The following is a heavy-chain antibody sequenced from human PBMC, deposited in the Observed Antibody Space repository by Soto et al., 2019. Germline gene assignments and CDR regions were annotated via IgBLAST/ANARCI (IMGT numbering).Heavy chain of an antibody. V-gene: IGHV1-46*01. D-gene: IGHD6-19*01. CDR3: AGDGHIPVAGTWGY. CDR1: GYTFTSYY. J-gene: IGHJ4*02. Sequence: QVQLVQSGAEVKKPGASVKVSCKASGYTFTSYYMHWVRQAPGQGLEWMGIINPSGGSTSYAQKSRGKATMPRDTSTSTVYRDLSSRRSEDTAVYYWAGDGHIPVAGTWGYWGREPLATVSS. CDR2: INPSGGST.